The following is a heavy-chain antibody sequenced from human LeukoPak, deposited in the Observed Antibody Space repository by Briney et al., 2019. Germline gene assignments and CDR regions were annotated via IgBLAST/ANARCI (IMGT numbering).Heavy chain of an antibody. J-gene: IGHJ2*01. CDR2: ISSSSSTI. D-gene: IGHD3-10*01. Sequence: GGSLRLSCAASGFTFSSYSMNWVRQAPGKGLEWVSYISSSSSTIYYADSVKGRFTISRDNAKNSLYLQMNSLRAEDTAVYYCARDVLGGWLDWYFDLWGRGTLVTVSS. CDR1: GFTFSSYS. CDR3: ARDVLGGWLDWYFDL. V-gene: IGHV3-48*04.